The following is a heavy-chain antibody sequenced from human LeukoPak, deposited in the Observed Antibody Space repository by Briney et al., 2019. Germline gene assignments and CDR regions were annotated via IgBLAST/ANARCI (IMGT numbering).Heavy chain of an antibody. CDR3: AKCDGYGLIDY. Sequence: PSETLSLTCAVSGASISGSGYYWGWIRHPPGMELQWIGNIYHTGSTYYNASLQSRVTISIDTSKNQFSLRLNSVTAADTAIYYCAKCDGYGLIDYWGQGTLVTVSS. D-gene: IGHD2-21*02. J-gene: IGHJ4*02. V-gene: IGHV4-39*01. CDR2: IYHTGST. CDR1: GASISGSGYY.